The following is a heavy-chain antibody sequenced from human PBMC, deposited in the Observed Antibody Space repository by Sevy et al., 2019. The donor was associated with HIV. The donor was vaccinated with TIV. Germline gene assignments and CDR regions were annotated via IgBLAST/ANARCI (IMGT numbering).Heavy chain of an antibody. CDR3: ASAGIVVVVAARKEHYGIDV. CDR2: IKQDGSEK. CDR1: GFTFSSYW. J-gene: IGHJ6*02. D-gene: IGHD2-15*01. V-gene: IGHV3-7*01. Sequence: GGSLRLSCAASGFTFSSYWMSWVRQAPGKGLEWVANIKQDGSEKYYVDSVKGRFTISRDNAKNSLYLQMNSLRAEDTAVYYCASAGIVVVVAARKEHYGIDVWGQGTTVTVSS.